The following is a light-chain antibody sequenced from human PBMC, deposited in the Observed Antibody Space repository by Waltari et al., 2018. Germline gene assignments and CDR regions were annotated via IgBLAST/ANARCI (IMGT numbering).Light chain of an antibody. CDR1: SSDVGAYNY. CDR3: SSYISSSTLEL. Sequence: QSALTQPAPVSGSPGQSITISCPVTSSDVGAYNYVSWYQQHPGKAPKLIIFDVSNRPSGVSNRFSGSKSGNTASLTISGLQAEDEADYYCSSYISSSTLELFGGGTSLTVL. CDR2: DVS. J-gene: IGLJ2*01. V-gene: IGLV2-14*03.